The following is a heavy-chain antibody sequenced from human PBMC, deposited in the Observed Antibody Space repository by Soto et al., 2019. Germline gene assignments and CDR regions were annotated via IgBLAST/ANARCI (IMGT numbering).Heavy chain of an antibody. Sequence: GGSLILSCAASGFTFSSYAMSWVRQAPGKGLEWVSAISGSGGSTYYADSVKGRFTISRDNSKNTLYLQMNSLRAEDTAVYYCAKDLTDMRYCSGGSCYNLGYWGQGTLVTVSS. D-gene: IGHD2-15*01. V-gene: IGHV3-23*01. CDR1: GFTFSSYA. J-gene: IGHJ4*02. CDR2: ISGSGGST. CDR3: AKDLTDMRYCSGGSCYNLGY.